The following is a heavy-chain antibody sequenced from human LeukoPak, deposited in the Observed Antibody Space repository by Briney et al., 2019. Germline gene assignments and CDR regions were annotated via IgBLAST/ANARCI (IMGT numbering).Heavy chain of an antibody. Sequence: ASVKVSCKASGYTFREYGISWVRQAPGHGLEWMAWISTYNGDTEYAQKLHGRFTLTSDASTNTVYMELRALTSGDTAVYYCARDPSNTSGWYIWFDFWGQGTLVTVSS. D-gene: IGHD6-19*01. V-gene: IGHV1-18*04. J-gene: IGHJ5*01. CDR1: GYTFREYG. CDR3: ARDPSNTSGWYIWFDF. CDR2: ISTYNGDT.